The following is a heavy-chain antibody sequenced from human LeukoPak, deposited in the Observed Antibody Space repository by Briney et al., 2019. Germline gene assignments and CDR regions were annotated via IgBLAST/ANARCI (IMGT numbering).Heavy chain of an antibody. CDR2: ISYDGSNK. V-gene: IGHV3-30*18. J-gene: IGHJ4*02. CDR1: GFTFSNYG. Sequence: GGSLRLSCAASGFTFSNYGMHWVRQAPGKGLEWVAVISYDGSNKYYADSVKGRFTISRDNSKNTLYLQMNSLRAEDTAVYYCAKSIGYGSGSYHDYWGQGTLVTVSS. D-gene: IGHD3-10*01. CDR3: AKSIGYGSGSYHDY.